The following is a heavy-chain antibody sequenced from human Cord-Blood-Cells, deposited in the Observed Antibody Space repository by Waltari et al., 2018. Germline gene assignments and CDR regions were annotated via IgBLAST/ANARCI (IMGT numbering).Heavy chain of an antibody. CDR3: AREARNFDWLYGAFDI. J-gene: IGHJ3*02. CDR1: GFTFSSYE. V-gene: IGHV3-48*03. D-gene: IGHD3-9*01. Sequence: EVQLVESGGGLVQPGGSLRLSCAASGFTFSSYEMNWVRQAPGKGLEWGSYISSSGSTIYYADSVKGRFTISRDNAKNSLYLQMNSLRAEDTAVYYCAREARNFDWLYGAFDIWGQGTMVTVSS. CDR2: ISSSGSTI.